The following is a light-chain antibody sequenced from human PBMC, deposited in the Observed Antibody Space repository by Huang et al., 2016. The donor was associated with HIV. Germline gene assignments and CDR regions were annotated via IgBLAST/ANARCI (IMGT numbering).Light chain of an antibody. CDR2: VAA. Sequence: DIVMTQSPLSLPVPPGEPASISCMSSQSLRQNNGSNYLSWYLQKPGQSPHLLISVAANRASGVPDRFSGSGSGTHFTLKISRVEAEDAGVYYCMQDLKTPYTFGQGTKLEI. J-gene: IGKJ2*01. V-gene: IGKV2-28*01. CDR1: QSLRQNNGSNY. CDR3: MQDLKTPYT.